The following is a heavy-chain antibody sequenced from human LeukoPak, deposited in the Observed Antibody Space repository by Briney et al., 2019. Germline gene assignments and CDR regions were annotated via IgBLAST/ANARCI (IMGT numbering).Heavy chain of an antibody. D-gene: IGHD2-15*01. CDR2: ISVGGGST. V-gene: IGHV3-23*01. CDR3: AKVVIAGYCSGATCNTWDY. CDR1: GFAFSSHA. J-gene: IGHJ4*02. Sequence: PGGSLRLSCAASGFAFSSHAMSWVRQAPGKGLECVSTISVGGGSTYYADSVKGRFTISRDNSKHTLYLQMNGLRAEDTAVYYCAKVVIAGYCSGATCNTWDYWGQGTLVTVSS.